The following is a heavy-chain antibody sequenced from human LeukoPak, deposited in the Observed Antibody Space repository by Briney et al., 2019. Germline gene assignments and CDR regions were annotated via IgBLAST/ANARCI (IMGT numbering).Heavy chain of an antibody. D-gene: IGHD5-12*01. Sequence: PSETLSLTCTVSGYSISSVYYWGWIRQPPGKGLEWIGSIYHSGSTYYNPSLKSRVTISVDTSKNQFSPKLSSVTAADTAVYYCARVGYSGYETDYYYGMDVWGQGTTVTVSS. CDR2: IYHSGST. J-gene: IGHJ6*02. CDR1: GYSISSVYY. V-gene: IGHV4-38-2*02. CDR3: ARVGYSGYETDYYYGMDV.